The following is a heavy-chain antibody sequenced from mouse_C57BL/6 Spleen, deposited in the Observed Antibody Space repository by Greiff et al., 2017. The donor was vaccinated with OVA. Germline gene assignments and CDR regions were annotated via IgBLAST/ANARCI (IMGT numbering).Heavy chain of an antibody. CDR2: IYPGDGDT. CDR1: GYAFRSYW. CDR3: ARDDYGVFYAMDY. J-gene: IGHJ4*01. D-gene: IGHD2-4*01. Sequence: QVQLKQSGAELVKPGASVKISCKASGYAFRSYWMNWVKQRPGKGLEWIGQIYPGDGDTNYNGKFKGKATLTADKSSSTAYMQLSSLTSEDAAVYFCARDDYGVFYAMDYWGQGTSVTVSS. V-gene: IGHV1-80*01.